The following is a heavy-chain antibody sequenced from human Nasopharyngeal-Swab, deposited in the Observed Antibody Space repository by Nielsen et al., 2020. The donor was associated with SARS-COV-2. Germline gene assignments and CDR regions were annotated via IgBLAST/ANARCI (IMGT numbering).Heavy chain of an antibody. V-gene: IGHV3-23*01. D-gene: IGHD6-19*01. CDR3: ARPGIAVAGAAEYFQH. CDR1: GFTFSSYA. Sequence: GGSLRLSCAASGFTFSSYAMSWVRQAPGKGLEWVSAISGSGGSTYYADSVKGRFTISRDNAKNSLYLQMNSLRAEDTAVYYCARPGIAVAGAAEYFQHWGQGTLVTVSS. J-gene: IGHJ1*01. CDR2: ISGSGGST.